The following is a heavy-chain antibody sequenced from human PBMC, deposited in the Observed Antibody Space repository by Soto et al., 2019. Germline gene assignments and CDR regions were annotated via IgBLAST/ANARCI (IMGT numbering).Heavy chain of an antibody. CDR3: ARRASGSGRHFDN. J-gene: IGHJ4*02. V-gene: IGHV4-4*07. CDR1: GDSISTYY. D-gene: IGHD3-10*01. CDR2: IYTSGAT. Sequence: QVQLLESGPGLVKPSETLSLTCTVSGDSISTYYWNWIRQPAGKALEWIGRIYTSGATNYNPSLRSRVTMSVDTSKNQFSLELSSVTAADTAVYYCARRASGSGRHFDNWGQGTLVTVSS.